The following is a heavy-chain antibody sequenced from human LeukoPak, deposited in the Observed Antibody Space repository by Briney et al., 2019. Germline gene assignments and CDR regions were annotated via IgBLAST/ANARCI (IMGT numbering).Heavy chain of an antibody. Sequence: TSETLSLTCTVSGYSISSGYYWGWIRQPPGKGLEWIGSIYHSGSTYYNPSLKSRVTISVDTSKNQFSLKLSSVTAADTAVYYCARVLRGSSWPPTWFDPWGQGTLVTVSS. J-gene: IGHJ5*02. CDR3: ARVLRGSSWPPTWFDP. CDR2: IYHSGST. CDR1: GYSISSGYY. D-gene: IGHD6-13*01. V-gene: IGHV4-38-2*02.